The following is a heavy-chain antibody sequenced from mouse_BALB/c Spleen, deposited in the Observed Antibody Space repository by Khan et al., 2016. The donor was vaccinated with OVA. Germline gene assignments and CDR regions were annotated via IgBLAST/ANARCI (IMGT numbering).Heavy chain of an antibody. CDR2: MISSGYT. D-gene: IGHD2-14*01. Sequence: EVQLQESGPSLVQPSQTLSLTCSVTGDSISSGYWSWIRKFPGNKLEYMGYMISSGYTYYNPSLKSRISITRHTSKNQYYLQLNSVTTEDTDTCDCARSTCRYAFAYWGQGTLVTVTA. J-gene: IGHJ3*01. V-gene: IGHV3-8*02. CDR1: GDSISSGY. CDR3: ARSTCRYAFAY.